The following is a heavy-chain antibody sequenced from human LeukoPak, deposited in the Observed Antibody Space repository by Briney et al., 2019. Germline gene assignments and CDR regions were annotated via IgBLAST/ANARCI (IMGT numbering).Heavy chain of an antibody. D-gene: IGHD6-13*01. CDR2: IKEDGSEK. J-gene: IGHJ4*02. Sequence: GGSLRLSCAASGFTFSNYWMSWVRQAPGKGLEWVANIKEDGSEKYYVDSVKGRFTISRDNARNSLYLQMNSLRAEGTAVYYCASGRQLGYWGQGTLVTVTS. CDR1: GFTFSNYW. V-gene: IGHV3-7*01. CDR3: ASGRQLGY.